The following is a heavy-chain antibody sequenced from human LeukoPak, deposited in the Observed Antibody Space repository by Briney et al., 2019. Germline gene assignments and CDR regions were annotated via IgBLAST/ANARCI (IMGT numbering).Heavy chain of an antibody. CDR3: AREGSGYYYYYFDY. CDR1: GFTVSSNY. Sequence: GGSLRLSCAASGFTVSSNYMSWVRQAPGKGLEWVSVIYSGGSTYYADSVKGRFTISRDNSKNTLYLQMNSLRAEDTAVYYCAREGSGYYYYYFDYWGRGTLVTVSS. D-gene: IGHD3-22*01. CDR2: IYSGGST. V-gene: IGHV3-66*01. J-gene: IGHJ4*02.